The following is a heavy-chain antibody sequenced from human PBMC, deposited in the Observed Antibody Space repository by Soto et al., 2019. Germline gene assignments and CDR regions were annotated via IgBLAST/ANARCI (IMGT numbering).Heavy chain of an antibody. D-gene: IGHD2-15*01. V-gene: IGHV4-59*01. CDR3: AREWSAFDY. CDR2: MYSSGYT. Sequence: PXETLSLTCTVSGDSLSRYKWSWIRQPPGKGLEYIGYMYSSGYTDYNPSLKSRVTMSLDTSKNHYSLKLTSATAADTAVYYCAREWSAFDYWGQGTLVTVSS. CDR1: GDSLSRYK. J-gene: IGHJ4*02.